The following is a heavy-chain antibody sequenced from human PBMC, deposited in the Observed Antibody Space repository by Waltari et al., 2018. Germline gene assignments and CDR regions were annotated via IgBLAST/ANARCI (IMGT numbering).Heavy chain of an antibody. CDR2: ISWNSGSI. J-gene: IGHJ3*02. CDR3: AKDSSIRFLEWLSFDAFDI. D-gene: IGHD3-3*01. V-gene: IGHV3-9*01. Sequence: LEWVSGISWNSGSIGYADSVKGRFTISRDNAKNSLYLQMNSLRAEDTALYYCAKDSSIRFLEWLSFDAFDIWGQGTMVTVSS.